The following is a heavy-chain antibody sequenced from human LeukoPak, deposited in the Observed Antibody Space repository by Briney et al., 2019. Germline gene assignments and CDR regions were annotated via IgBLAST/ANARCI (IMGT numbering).Heavy chain of an antibody. D-gene: IGHD1-1*01. V-gene: IGHV4-34*01. J-gene: IGHJ4*03. Sequence: SETLSLTCAVYGGSFSAYYWSWIRQSPGKGLEWIAEINHRGDTNYNPSGKSRVSISVDTSKNQFSLKVTSLTAADTAVYYCARGPTISETGYFDYWGQGTLVTVSS. CDR1: GGSFSAYY. CDR2: INHRGDT. CDR3: ARGPTISETGYFDY.